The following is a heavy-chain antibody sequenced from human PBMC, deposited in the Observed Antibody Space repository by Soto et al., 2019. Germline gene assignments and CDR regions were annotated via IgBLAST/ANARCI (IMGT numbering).Heavy chain of an antibody. J-gene: IGHJ5*02. D-gene: IGHD1-1*01. CDR2: IYYIGTT. V-gene: IGHV4-31*03. Sequence: QVQLQESGPGLVKASQTLSLTCTVSGGSIRNGNYYWSWIRQLPGKGLEWIGNIYYIGTTSYNPSLKSRVIISIDTSKNQFSLELTSVLAADPAVYYCAKNETTRPWFDPWGQGTLVTVSS. CDR1: GGSIRNGNYY. CDR3: AKNETTRPWFDP.